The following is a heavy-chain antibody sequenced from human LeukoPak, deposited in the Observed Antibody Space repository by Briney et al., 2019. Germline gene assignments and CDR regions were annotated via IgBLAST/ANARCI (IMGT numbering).Heavy chain of an antibody. Sequence: SETLSLTCAVYGGSFSGYYWTWIRQPPGKGREWIGEINHSGSTNYNPPLKSRVTILVDTSKNQISLKLSSVTAADTAVYYCARRCRIGSGWFYDYWGQGTLVTVSS. CDR3: ARRCRIGSGWFYDY. CDR2: INHSGST. J-gene: IGHJ4*02. D-gene: IGHD6-19*01. V-gene: IGHV4-34*01. CDR1: GGSFSGYY.